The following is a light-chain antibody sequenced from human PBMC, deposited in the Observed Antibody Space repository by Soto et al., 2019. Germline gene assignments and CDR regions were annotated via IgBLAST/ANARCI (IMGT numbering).Light chain of an antibody. Sequence: QSVLTQPASGSGSPGQSITISCTGSSSDFGGYSYVSWYQHHPGNAPKLMIYDVINRPSGVSNRFSGSKSGNTASLTISGLQAEDEADYYCSSYTSSSTVVFGGGTKLTVL. CDR2: DVI. V-gene: IGLV2-14*03. CDR3: SSYTSSSTVV. CDR1: SSDFGGYSY. J-gene: IGLJ2*01.